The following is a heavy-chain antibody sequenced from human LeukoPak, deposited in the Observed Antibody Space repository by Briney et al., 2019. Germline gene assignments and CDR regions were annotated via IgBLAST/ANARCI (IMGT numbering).Heavy chain of an antibody. CDR3: ARLCGGNCYHFDY. J-gene: IGHJ4*02. D-gene: IGHD2-15*01. CDR2: INHSGST. V-gene: IGHV4-34*01. CDR1: GGSFSGYY. Sequence: SETLSLTCAVYGGSFSGYYWSWIRQPPGKGLEWIGEINHSGSTNYNPSLKSRVTISVDTSKNQFSLKLSSVTAADTAVYYCARLCGGNCYHFDYWGQGTLVTVSS.